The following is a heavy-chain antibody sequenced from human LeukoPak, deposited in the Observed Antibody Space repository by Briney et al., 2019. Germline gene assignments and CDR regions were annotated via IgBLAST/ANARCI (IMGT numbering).Heavy chain of an antibody. CDR2: ISGDGGST. CDR3: ACSGGSGSGDY. J-gene: IGHJ4*02. V-gene: IGHV3-43*02. CDR1: GFTFDDYA. Sequence: GGSLRLSCAASGFTFDDYAMHWVRQAPGKGLEWVSLISGDGGSTYYADSVKGRFTISRDNSKNSLYLQMNSLRTEDTALYYSACSGGSGSGDYWGQGTLVTVSS. D-gene: IGHD2-15*01.